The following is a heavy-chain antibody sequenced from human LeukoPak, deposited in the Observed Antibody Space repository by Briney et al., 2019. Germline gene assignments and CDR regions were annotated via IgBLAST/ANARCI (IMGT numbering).Heavy chain of an antibody. CDR3: ARAWTGYSYGDY. J-gene: IGHJ4*02. Sequence: GGSLRLSCVASGFTFSSRDWMTWVRQAPGKGLEWVANIKQDGSEKNYVDSVKGRFTISRDNAKNSVDLQMNSLRAEDTAVYYCARAWTGYSYGDYWGQGTLVTVSS. V-gene: IGHV3-7*03. CDR2: IKQDGSEK. CDR1: GFTFSSRDW. D-gene: IGHD5-18*01.